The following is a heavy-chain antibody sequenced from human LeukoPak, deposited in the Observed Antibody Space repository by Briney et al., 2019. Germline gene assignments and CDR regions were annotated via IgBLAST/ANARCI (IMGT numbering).Heavy chain of an antibody. D-gene: IGHD6-19*01. Sequence: GGSLRLSCAASGFTFSSYAMHWVRQAPGKGLEYVSAISSNGGSTYYANSVKGRFTISRDNSKNTLYLQMGSLRAEDMAVYYCARSEGIAVAGTDYWGQGTLVTVSS. CDR3: ARSEGIAVAGTDY. J-gene: IGHJ4*02. CDR1: GFTFSSYA. CDR2: ISSNGGST. V-gene: IGHV3-64*01.